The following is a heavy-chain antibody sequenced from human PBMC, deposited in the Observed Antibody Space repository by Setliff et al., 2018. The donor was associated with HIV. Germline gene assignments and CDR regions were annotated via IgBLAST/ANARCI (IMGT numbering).Heavy chain of an antibody. D-gene: IGHD3-22*01. CDR1: GFTFSNSW. J-gene: IGHJ6*03. CDR2: INTDGSSA. CDR3: AKQGSGYDYYYMDV. Sequence: GGSLRLSCAASGFTFSNSWMHWVRQAPGKGLVWVSRINTDGSSATYADSVKGRFTNSRDDSKNTVFLQMNSLRAEDTAVYYCAKQGSGYDYYYMDVWGKGTTVTVSS. V-gene: IGHV3-74*03.